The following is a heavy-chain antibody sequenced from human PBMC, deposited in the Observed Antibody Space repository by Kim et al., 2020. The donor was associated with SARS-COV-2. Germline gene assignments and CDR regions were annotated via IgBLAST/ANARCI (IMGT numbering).Heavy chain of an antibody. CDR3: ARDGLLVGVTTSYSFYYYMDV. D-gene: IGHD1-26*01. CDR2: IQQDGRET. Sequence: GGSLRLSCAASGFTFSTYWMSWVRQAPGKGLEWVATIQQDGRETYYVDSVKGRFTISKDNAKNSLYLHMNSLRAEDTAVYYCARDGLLVGVTTSYSFYYYMDVWGSGTTVTVSS. V-gene: IGHV3-7*01. CDR1: GFTFSTYW. J-gene: IGHJ6*03.